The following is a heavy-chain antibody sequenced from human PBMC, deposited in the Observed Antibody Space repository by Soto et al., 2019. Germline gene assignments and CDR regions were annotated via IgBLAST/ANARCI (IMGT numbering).Heavy chain of an antibody. Sequence: QVQLVQSGAEVKKPGSSVKVSCKASGGTFSRYSVTWVRQAPGHGLEWIGRIIPIFGIASYAQKFQGRVTITADESTSTAYMELSSRRSDDTAVYYCAREDRDRETGLVPAAIAGMDVWGQGTTVTVSS. V-gene: IGHV1-69*08. CDR2: IIPIFGIA. D-gene: IGHD2-2*01. CDR3: AREDRDRETGLVPAAIAGMDV. CDR1: GGTFSRYS. J-gene: IGHJ6*02.